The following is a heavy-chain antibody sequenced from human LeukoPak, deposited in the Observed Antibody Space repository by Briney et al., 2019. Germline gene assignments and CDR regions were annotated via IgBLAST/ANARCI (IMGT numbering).Heavy chain of an antibody. V-gene: IGHV4-30-2*01. Sequence: SETLSLTCTVSGGSISSGGYYWSCIRQPPGKGLECIGYIYHSGSTYYNPSLKSRVTISVDRSKHQFSLKLSSVTAADTAVNYCASSPYSSSAYYYYYYYMDVWGKGTTVTVSS. CDR2: IYHSGST. J-gene: IGHJ6*03. D-gene: IGHD6-6*01. CDR3: ASSPYSSSAYYYYYYYMDV. CDR1: GGSISSGGYY.